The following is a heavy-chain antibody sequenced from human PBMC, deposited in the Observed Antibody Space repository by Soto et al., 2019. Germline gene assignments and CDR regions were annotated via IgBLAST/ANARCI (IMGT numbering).Heavy chain of an antibody. CDR3: AREAEAFEY. Sequence: GGSLRLSCAASGFTFSTCWMVWVRQAPGKGLEWVVVISYDGSNKYYADSVKGRFTISRDNSKNTLYVQMNSLRPDDTAVYYCAREAEAFEYSGQGTLVTVSS. J-gene: IGHJ4*02. CDR1: GFTFSTCW. V-gene: IGHV3-30-3*01. CDR2: ISYDGSNK.